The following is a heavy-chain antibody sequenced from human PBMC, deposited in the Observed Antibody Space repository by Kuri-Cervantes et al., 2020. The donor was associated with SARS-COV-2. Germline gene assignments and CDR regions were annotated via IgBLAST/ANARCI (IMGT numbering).Heavy chain of an antibody. Sequence: ASVNVCCKASGYTFTSYYMHWVRQAPGQGLEWMGIINPSVGSTSYAQKFQGRVTMTRDTSTSTVYMELSSLRSEDTAVYYCARSPSNGDYDGWFDYWGQGTRDTVSS. CDR2: INPSVGST. J-gene: IGHJ4*02. CDR1: GYTFTSYY. CDR3: ARSPSNGDYDGWFDY. V-gene: IGHV1-46*01. D-gene: IGHD4-17*01.